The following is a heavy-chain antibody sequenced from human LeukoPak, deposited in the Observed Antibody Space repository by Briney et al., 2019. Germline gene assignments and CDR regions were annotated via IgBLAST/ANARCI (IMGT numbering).Heavy chain of an antibody. D-gene: IGHD1-14*01. J-gene: IGHJ4*02. CDR1: GFTFSSYG. Sequence: GGSLRLSCAASGFTFSSYGMHWVRQAPGKGLEWVSAISGSGGNTYYADSVKGRFTISRDNSKNTVYLQMNSLRAEDTALYYCAKHPSGSRAFDYWGQGALVTVSS. CDR3: AKHPSGSRAFDY. CDR2: ISGSGGNT. V-gene: IGHV3-23*01.